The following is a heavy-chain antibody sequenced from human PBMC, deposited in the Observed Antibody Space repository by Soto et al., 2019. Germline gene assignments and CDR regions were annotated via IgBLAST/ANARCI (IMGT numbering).Heavy chain of an antibody. Sequence: GGSLRLSCAASEFTFSTYNMNWVRQAPGKGLEWVSSISSGSSYIYYADSVKGRFTISRDNAKNSLFLQMNSLRAEDTAVYYCAADPGYGSGIYYNVPVRYDYWGQGTLVTVSS. D-gene: IGHD3-10*01. J-gene: IGHJ4*02. CDR3: AADPGYGSGIYYNVPVRYDY. V-gene: IGHV3-21*01. CDR2: ISSGSSYI. CDR1: EFTFSTYN.